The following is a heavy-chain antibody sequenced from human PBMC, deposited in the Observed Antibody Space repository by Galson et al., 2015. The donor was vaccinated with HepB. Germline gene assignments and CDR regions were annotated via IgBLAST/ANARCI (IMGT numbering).Heavy chain of an antibody. CDR2: IYWDDDK. CDR3: THRNLVTFDY. CDR1: GFSLRTSGVG. D-gene: IGHD2-21*02. J-gene: IGHJ4*02. V-gene: IGHV2-5*02. Sequence: PALMTPSQTLTLTCSLSGFSLRTSGVGVGWTRQPPGKALEWLALIYWDDDKRYSPSLKSRLTITKDNSKTQVVLTMTNMDPVYTATYYCTHRNLVTFDYWGQGTLVTVSS.